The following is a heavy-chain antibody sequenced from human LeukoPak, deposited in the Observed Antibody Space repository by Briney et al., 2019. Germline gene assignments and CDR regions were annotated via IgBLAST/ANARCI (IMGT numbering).Heavy chain of an antibody. CDR3: ARHFSHDFWSGYPLYYFDY. D-gene: IGHD3-3*01. CDR2: IYYSGST. V-gene: IGHV4-59*08. J-gene: IGHJ4*02. Sequence: SETLSLTCTVSGGSISNYYWSWIRQPPGKGLEWIGYIYYSGSTNYNPSLKSRVTISVDTSKNQFSPKLNSVTAADTAVYYCARHFSHDFWSGYPLYYFDYWGQGTLVTVSS. CDR1: GGSISNYY.